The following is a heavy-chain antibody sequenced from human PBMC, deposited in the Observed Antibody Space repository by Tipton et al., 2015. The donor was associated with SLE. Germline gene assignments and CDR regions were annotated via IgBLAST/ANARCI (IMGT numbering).Heavy chain of an antibody. D-gene: IGHD1-14*01. Sequence: TLSLTCTVSGDSITRSSFYWGWIRQPPGKGLEWIACVCNSVSTNYDPSLKSRGTISVDTSKNHFSLELTSVTAADTAVYYCARPDASWGQGTLVTVSS. CDR2: VCNSVST. J-gene: IGHJ5*02. V-gene: IGHV4-39*07. CDR1: GDSITRSSFY. CDR3: ARPDAS.